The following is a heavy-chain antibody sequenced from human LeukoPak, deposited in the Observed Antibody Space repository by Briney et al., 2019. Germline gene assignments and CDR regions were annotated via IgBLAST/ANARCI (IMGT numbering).Heavy chain of an antibody. J-gene: IGHJ4*02. CDR2: IKEDGSEK. CDR1: GFTFSSDW. CDR3: ARGHSGWYDY. Sequence: GESLRLSCAASGFTFSSDWMSWVRQAPGKGLEWVANIKEDGSEKYYVDSVKGRFTISRDNAKNSLHLQMNSLRAEDTAVYYCARGHSGWYDYWGQGTLVTVSS. V-gene: IGHV3-7*03. D-gene: IGHD6-19*01.